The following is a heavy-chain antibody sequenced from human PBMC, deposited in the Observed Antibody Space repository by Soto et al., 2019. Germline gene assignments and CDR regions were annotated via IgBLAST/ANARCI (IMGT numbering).Heavy chain of an antibody. Sequence: ASVKVSCKASGGTFSSYAISWVRQAPGQGLEWMGGIIPIFGTANYAQKFQGRVTITADESTSTAYMELSSLRSEDTAVYYCARGGGIQLWNYFDYWGQGTLVTVSS. CDR1: GGTFSSYA. CDR3: ARGGGIQLWNYFDY. CDR2: IIPIFGTA. V-gene: IGHV1-69*13. J-gene: IGHJ4*02. D-gene: IGHD5-18*01.